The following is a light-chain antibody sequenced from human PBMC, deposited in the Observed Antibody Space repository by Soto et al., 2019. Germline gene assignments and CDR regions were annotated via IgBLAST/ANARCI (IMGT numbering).Light chain of an antibody. V-gene: IGKV3D-20*01. Sequence: EIVLTQSPATLSLSPGERATLSCGASQSVSSNYIIWYQQKPGLAPRLLIYDASIRTTGIPDRFSGSGSGTDFTLTIIRLEPEDFSVYYCQQYGRSPITFGQGTRLEIK. CDR1: QSVSSNY. CDR2: DAS. CDR3: QQYGRSPIT. J-gene: IGKJ5*01.